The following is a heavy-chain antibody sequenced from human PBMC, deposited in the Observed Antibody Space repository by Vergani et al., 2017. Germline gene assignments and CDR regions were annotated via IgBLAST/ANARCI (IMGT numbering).Heavy chain of an antibody. CDR1: GFTFSSYG. CDR3: ARARGMGVTGTYYFDY. J-gene: IGHJ4*02. Sequence: QVQLVESGGGVVQPGRSLRLSCAASGFTFSSYGMHWVRQAPGKGLEWVAVIWYDGSNKYYADSVKGRFTISRDNSKNTLYLQMNSLRAEDTAVYYCARARGMGVTGTYYFDYWGQGTLVTVSS. V-gene: IGHV3-33*01. D-gene: IGHD1-14*01. CDR2: IWYDGSNK.